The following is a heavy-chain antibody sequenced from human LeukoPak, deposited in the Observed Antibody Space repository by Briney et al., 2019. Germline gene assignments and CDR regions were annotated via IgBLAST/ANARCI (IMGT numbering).Heavy chain of an antibody. D-gene: IGHD4-17*01. CDR2: ISSSGSTI. CDR1: GFTFSSYE. CDR3: ARVITVTSHNWFDP. J-gene: IGHJ5*02. V-gene: IGHV3-48*03. Sequence: PGGSLRLSCAASGFTFSSYEMNWVRQAPGKGLEGVSYISSSGSTIYYADSVKGRFTISRDNAKNSLYLQMNSLRAEDTAVYYCARVITVTSHNWFDPWGRGTLVTVSS.